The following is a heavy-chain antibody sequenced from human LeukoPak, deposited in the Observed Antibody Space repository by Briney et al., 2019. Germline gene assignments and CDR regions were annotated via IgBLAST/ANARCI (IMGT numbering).Heavy chain of an antibody. Sequence: PGTSLRLSCAASGFTFSSYALHWVRRAPGKGLEWVALISYDESNKYYADSVKGRFTISRDNSNSALHLQMNSLKPADTAVYYCARGHPYYSGSYNYFDFWGQGTLVTVSS. CDR2: ISYDESNK. V-gene: IGHV3-30-3*01. J-gene: IGHJ4*02. CDR1: GFTFSSYA. D-gene: IGHD3-10*01. CDR3: ARGHPYYSGSYNYFDF.